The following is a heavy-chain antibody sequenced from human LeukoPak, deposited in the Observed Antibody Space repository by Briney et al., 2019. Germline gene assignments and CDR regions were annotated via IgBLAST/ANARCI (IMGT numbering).Heavy chain of an antibody. CDR2: IYYSGST. CDR3: AGGGDGYKLDWFDP. V-gene: IGHV4-59*01. D-gene: IGHD5-24*01. CDR1: SGSISSYY. Sequence: SETLSLTCIVSSGSISSYYWNWIRQPPGKGLEWIGYIYYSGSTNYNPSLKSRVTISVDTSKNHFSLKLTSVTAADTAVYYCAGGGDGYKLDWFDPRGQGTLVTVSS. J-gene: IGHJ5*02.